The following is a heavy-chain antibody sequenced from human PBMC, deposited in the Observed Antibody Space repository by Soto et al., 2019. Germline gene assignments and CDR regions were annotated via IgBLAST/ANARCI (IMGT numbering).Heavy chain of an antibody. Sequence: SSETLYLSCTVSGGSISSYYWSWIRQPPGKGLEWIGYIYYSGSTNYNPSLKSRVTISVDTSKNQFSLKLSSVTAADTAVYYCARGYYDFWSGYYTVFGAFDIWGQGTMVTVSS. CDR1: GGSISSYY. CDR2: IYYSGST. CDR3: ARGYYDFWSGYYTVFGAFDI. J-gene: IGHJ3*02. D-gene: IGHD3-3*01. V-gene: IGHV4-59*01.